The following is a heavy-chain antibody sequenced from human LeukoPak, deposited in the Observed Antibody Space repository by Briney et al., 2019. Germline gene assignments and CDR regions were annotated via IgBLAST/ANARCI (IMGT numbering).Heavy chain of an antibody. Sequence: SETLSLTCTVSGDSISNRNSYWVGIRQPRGKGLEGLGSVFFSGSAYYNESLPRRVTISVDTSNNQFSLKLKSVAAADTAVYFCARRLFGGSTGVYFSYYIDVWGKGTTVAVSS. V-gene: IGHV4-39*01. CDR2: VFFSGSA. CDR3: ARRLFGGSTGVYFSYYIDV. D-gene: IGHD1-1*01. CDR1: GDSISNRNSY. J-gene: IGHJ6*03.